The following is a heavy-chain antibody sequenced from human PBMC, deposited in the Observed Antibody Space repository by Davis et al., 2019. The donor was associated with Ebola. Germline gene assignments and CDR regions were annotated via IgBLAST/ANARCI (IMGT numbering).Heavy chain of an antibody. J-gene: IGHJ4*02. CDR3: ARVSGGCSRTSCFLDD. Sequence: PSETLSLTCTVSGDSVTSTSFYWDWIRQPPGKGPEWIGEIYPSGSTNYNPSLKSRVTISLDKSKNQFSLKLTSVTAADTALYYCARVSGGCSRTSCFLDDWSQGTLVTVSS. CDR1: GDSVTSTSFY. D-gene: IGHD2-2*01. CDR2: IYPSGST. V-gene: IGHV4-39*07.